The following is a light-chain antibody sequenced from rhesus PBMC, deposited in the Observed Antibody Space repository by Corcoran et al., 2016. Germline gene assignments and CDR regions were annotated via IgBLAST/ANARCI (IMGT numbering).Light chain of an antibody. J-gene: IGKJ3*01. CDR2: YAN. CDR1: QGISSY. CDR3: QLVNSDPFT. V-gene: IGKV1-32*02. Sequence: DIQMSQSPSSLSASVGDRVTITRRASQGISSYLNWYQQKPGKAPKLLIYYANRLPGGVPSRFSGSGSGTKFTLPISCLPPENFATYSCQLVNSDPFTFGPGTKLDVK.